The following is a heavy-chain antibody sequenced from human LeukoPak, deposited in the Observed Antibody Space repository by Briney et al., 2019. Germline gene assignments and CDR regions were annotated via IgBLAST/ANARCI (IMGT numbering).Heavy chain of an antibody. J-gene: IGHJ3*02. D-gene: IGHD5-24*01. CDR2: IRQDGSEK. Sequence: TGGSLRLSCAASGFTFSRYWMTWVRQAPGKGLEWVATIRQDGSEKYYVDSVKGRFAVSRDNTKNSLYLQMSSLRVEDTAVYYCARDVDGGTIITVAFDIWGQGTMVIVSS. CDR1: GFTFSRYW. V-gene: IGHV3-7*01. CDR3: ARDVDGGTIITVAFDI.